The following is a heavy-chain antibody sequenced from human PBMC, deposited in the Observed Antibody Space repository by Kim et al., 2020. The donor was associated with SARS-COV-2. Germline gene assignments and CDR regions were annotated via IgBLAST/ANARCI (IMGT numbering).Heavy chain of an antibody. Sequence: SETLSLTCTVSGASFTNTDYHWGWVRQPPGKGLEWVGSIYSSGKTYYKPSLKSRVTISVDTSKNQFSLKLRAVTAADTAVYFCTRPRHCSDGVCSHYFDYWGPGSLVTVSS. CDR3: TRPRHCSDGVCSHYFDY. CDR1: GASFTNTDYH. J-gene: IGHJ4*02. CDR2: IYSSGKT. V-gene: IGHV4-39*01. D-gene: IGHD5-18*01.